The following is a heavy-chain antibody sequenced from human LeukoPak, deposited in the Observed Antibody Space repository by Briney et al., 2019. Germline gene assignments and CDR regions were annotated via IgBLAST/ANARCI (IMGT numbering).Heavy chain of an antibody. CDR2: ISGSGGRA. J-gene: IGHJ6*03. CDR3: AKGRGYNWNDVGDSDYMDV. D-gene: IGHD1-1*01. V-gene: IGHV3-23*01. CDR1: GFTFSSYA. Sequence: GGSLRLSCAASGFTFSSYAMSWVRQAPGKGLEWVSGISGSGGRAHYADSVEGRFTLSRDNAKNSLSLQMDSLRAEDTAVYYCAKGRGYNWNDVGDSDYMDVWGKGTTVTISS.